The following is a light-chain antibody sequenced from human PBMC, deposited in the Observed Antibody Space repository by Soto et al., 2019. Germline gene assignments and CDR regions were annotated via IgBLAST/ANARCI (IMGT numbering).Light chain of an antibody. Sequence: EIVLTQSPATLSLSPGERATLSCRASQSVSSNLAWYQQKPGQSPRLLIYGASTRATGIPDRFSGSGSGTEYTLTISSLQSEDFAVYYCQQYDTWPSITFGQGTRLEIK. CDR3: QQYDTWPSIT. CDR1: QSVSSN. J-gene: IGKJ5*01. CDR2: GAS. V-gene: IGKV3-15*01.